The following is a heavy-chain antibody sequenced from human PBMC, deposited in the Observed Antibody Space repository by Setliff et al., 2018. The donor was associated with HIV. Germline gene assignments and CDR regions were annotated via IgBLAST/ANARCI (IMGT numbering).Heavy chain of an antibody. CDR1: GFSLSGNF. V-gene: IGHV3-74*01. D-gene: IGHD1-1*01. CDR2: ISRDGTST. CDR3: TRDPSNNYFHFYMDV. J-gene: IGHJ6*03. Sequence: HPGGSLRLSCAASGFSLSGNFMHWVRQAPGKGLVWVSRISRDGTSTSYADSVKGRFTTSRDKNTVYLQMNGLRVDDTAVYYCTRDPSNNYFHFYMDVWGKGTTVTVSS.